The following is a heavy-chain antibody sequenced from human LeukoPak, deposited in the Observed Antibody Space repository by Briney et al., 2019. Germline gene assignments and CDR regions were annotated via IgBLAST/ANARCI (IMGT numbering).Heavy chain of an antibody. J-gene: IGHJ3*02. CDR2: IKTNTGNP. D-gene: IGHD6-13*01. Sequence: SVNVSCKASGYTFTSYAMIWVRQAPGQGLEWMGWIKTNTGNPTYAQGFTGRFVFSLDTSVSTAYLQISSLKAEDTAVYYCARDYIAAAGNPTEVFDIWGQGTMVT. CDR3: ARDYIAAAGNPTEVFDI. CDR1: GYTFTSYA. V-gene: IGHV7-4-1*02.